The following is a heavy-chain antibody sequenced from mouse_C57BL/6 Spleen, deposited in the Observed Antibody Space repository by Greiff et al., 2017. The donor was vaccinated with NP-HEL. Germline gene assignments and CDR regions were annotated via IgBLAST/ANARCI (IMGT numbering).Heavy chain of an antibody. J-gene: IGHJ3*01. V-gene: IGHV5-17*01. CDR1: GFTFSDYG. CDR3: ARGSYGSSGFAY. D-gene: IGHD1-1*01. CDR2: ISSGSSTT. Sequence: EVKVVESGGGLVKPGGSLKLSCAASGFTFSDYGMHWVRQAPEKGLEWVAYISSGSSTTYYADTVKGRFTISRDNAKNTLFLQMTSLRSEDTAMYYCARGSYGSSGFAYWGQGTLVTVSA.